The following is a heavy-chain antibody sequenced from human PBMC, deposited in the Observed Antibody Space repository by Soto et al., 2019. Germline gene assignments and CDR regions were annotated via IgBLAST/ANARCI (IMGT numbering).Heavy chain of an antibody. CDR2: IYWDDDK. CDR1: GFSLSTSGVG. J-gene: IGHJ4*02. CDR3: ARTRDSSWYEGYFDY. Sequence: QITLKESGPTLVKPTQTLTLTCTFSGFSLSTSGVGVGWIRQPPGKALEWLALIYWDDDKRYSPSLKIRLTINKDTSKNQVVLTMTNMDPVDTATYYCARTRDSSWYEGYFDYWGQGTLVTVSS. D-gene: IGHD6-13*01. V-gene: IGHV2-5*02.